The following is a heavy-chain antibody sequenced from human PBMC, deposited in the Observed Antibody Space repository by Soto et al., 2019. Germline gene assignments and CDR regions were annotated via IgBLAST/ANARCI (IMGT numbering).Heavy chain of an antibody. J-gene: IGHJ5*02. CDR2: IYFTGNT. D-gene: IGHD6-25*01. V-gene: IGHV4-39*01. Sequence: KTSETLSLTCSASGGSITSSSHFWGWVRQPPGKGLEWIGTIYFTGNTYYTPSLKSRLTMSIDTSKNQFSLRLNSVTAADSSVYYCAGQTFTIAAASYGRSNWLDPWGPGTLVTVSS. CDR3: AGQTFTIAAASYGRSNWLDP. CDR1: GGSITSSSHF.